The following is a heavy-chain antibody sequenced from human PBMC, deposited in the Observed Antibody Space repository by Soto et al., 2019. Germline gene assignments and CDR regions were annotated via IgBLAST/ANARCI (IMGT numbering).Heavy chain of an antibody. CDR2: ISAYNGNT. CDR3: ARGLHGDSYH. D-gene: IGHD3-10*01. CDR1: GYTFTSYG. J-gene: IGHJ5*02. V-gene: IGHV1-18*01. Sequence: QVQLVQSGAEVKKPGASVKVSCKASGYTFTSYGISWVRQAPGQGLEWMGWISAYNGNTNYAQKLQGRVTMTTDTTTSTAYMGVRSLATGDTGGDYCARGLHGDSYHWGQGTLVTVSS.